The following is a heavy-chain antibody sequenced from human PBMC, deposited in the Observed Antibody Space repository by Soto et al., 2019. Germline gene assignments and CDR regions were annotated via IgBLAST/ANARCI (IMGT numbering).Heavy chain of an antibody. Sequence: GASVKVSCKASGYTFTSYGISWVRQAPGQGLEWMGWISAYNGNTNYAQKLQGRVTMTTDTSTSTAYMEPRSLRSDDTAVYYCARGRIDIAVAGHYYFDYWGQGTLVTVSS. J-gene: IGHJ4*02. D-gene: IGHD6-19*01. CDR2: ISAYNGNT. CDR3: ARGRIDIAVAGHYYFDY. V-gene: IGHV1-18*04. CDR1: GYTFTSYG.